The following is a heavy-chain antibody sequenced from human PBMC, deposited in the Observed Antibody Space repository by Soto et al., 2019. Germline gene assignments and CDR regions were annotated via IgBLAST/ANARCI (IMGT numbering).Heavy chain of an antibody. D-gene: IGHD2-2*02. CDR2: IDPSDSYT. V-gene: IGHV5-10-1*01. CDR1: GYSFTSYW. CDR3: ARCVDRSSTRCYRRDFDI. J-gene: IGHJ3*02. Sequence: GESLKISCKGSGYSFTSYWISWVRQMPGKGLEWMGRIDPSDSYTNYSPSFQGHVTISADKSISTAYLQWSSLKASDTAMYYCARCVDRSSTRCYRRDFDIWGQGTMVTVSS.